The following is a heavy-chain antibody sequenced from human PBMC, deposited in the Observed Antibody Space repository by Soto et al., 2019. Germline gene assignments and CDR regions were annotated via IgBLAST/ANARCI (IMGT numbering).Heavy chain of an antibody. V-gene: IGHV1-3*01. J-gene: IGHJ3*02. D-gene: IGHD3-16*02. CDR2: LNAGNSNR. Sequence: ASVKVSCKASGYTFTNYAIHWVRQAPGQRLEWLGWLNAGNSNREYSQKFQGRIIMTKDTSASTAYMELNSLISEDTAVFYCARGYDYVWGSYRSDAFDIWGQGTMVTVS. CDR1: GYTFTNYA. CDR3: ARGYDYVWGSYRSDAFDI.